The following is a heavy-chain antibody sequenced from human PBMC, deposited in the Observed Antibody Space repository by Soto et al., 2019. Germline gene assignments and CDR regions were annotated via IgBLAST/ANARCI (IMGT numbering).Heavy chain of an antibody. D-gene: IGHD3-22*01. CDR1: GFTFSSYA. CDR3: ARELYDSSGDPSYGMDV. Sequence: PGGSLRLSCAASGFTFSSYAMHWVRQAPGKGLEWVAVISYDGSNKYYADSVKGRFTISRDNSKNTLYLQMNSLRAEDTAVYYCARELYDSSGDPSYGMDVWGQGTTVTVSS. V-gene: IGHV3-30-3*01. J-gene: IGHJ6*02. CDR2: ISYDGSNK.